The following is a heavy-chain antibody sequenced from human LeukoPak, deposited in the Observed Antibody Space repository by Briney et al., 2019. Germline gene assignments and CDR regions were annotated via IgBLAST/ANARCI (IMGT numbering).Heavy chain of an antibody. J-gene: IGHJ6*03. CDR2: INPSGGST. D-gene: IGHD3-16*01. Sequence: ASVKVSCKASGYTFTSYYMHWVRQAPGQGLEWMGIINPSGGSTTYAQKFQGRVTMTRDTSTTTVYMELSSLRSEDKAVYYCARDTQGGYYYMDVWGKGTTVTVSS. CDR1: GYTFTSYY. V-gene: IGHV1-46*01. CDR3: ARDTQGGYYYMDV.